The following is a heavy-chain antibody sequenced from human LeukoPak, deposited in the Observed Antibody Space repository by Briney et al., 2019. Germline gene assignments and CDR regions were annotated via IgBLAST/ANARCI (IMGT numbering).Heavy chain of an antibody. CDR3: ARTSIAARRVDY. Sequence: ASVKVSCKASGYTFTSCDINWVRQATGQGLEWMGWMNPNSGNTGYAQKFQGRVTMTRNTSISTAYMELSSLRSEDTAVYYCARTSIAARRVDYWGQGTLVTVSS. V-gene: IGHV1-8*01. J-gene: IGHJ4*02. D-gene: IGHD6-6*01. CDR2: MNPNSGNT. CDR1: GYTFTSCD.